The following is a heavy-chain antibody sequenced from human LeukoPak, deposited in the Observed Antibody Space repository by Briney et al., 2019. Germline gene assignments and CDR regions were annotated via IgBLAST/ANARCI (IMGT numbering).Heavy chain of an antibody. Sequence: PGRSLRLSCVASGFNLDEYAMHWVRQAPGKGLDWVSGISWNGGNVGYADSVKGRVTVSRDNAKNSLYLQLSSLRPEDTALYYCAKGASVWLLESRFDPWGQGTLVTVSS. CDR3: AKGASVWLLESRFDP. D-gene: IGHD4-23*01. CDR1: GFNLDEYA. V-gene: IGHV3-9*01. CDR2: ISWNGGNV. J-gene: IGHJ5*02.